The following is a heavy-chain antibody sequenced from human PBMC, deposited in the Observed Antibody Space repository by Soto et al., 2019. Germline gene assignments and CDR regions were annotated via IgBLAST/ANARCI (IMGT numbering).Heavy chain of an antibody. CDR3: AADGFYYYGSGSYYYFDY. J-gene: IGHJ4*02. CDR2: IVVGSGNT. D-gene: IGHD3-10*01. V-gene: IGHV1-58*01. CDR1: GFTFTSSA. Sequence: ASVKVSCKASGFTFTSSAVQWVRQARGQRLEWIGWIVVGSGNTNYAQKFQERVTITRDMSTSTAYMELSSLRSEDTAVYYCAADGFYYYGSGSYYYFDYWGQGTLVTVSS.